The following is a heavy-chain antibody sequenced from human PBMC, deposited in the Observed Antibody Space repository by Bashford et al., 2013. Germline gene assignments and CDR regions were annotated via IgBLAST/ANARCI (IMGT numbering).Heavy chain of an antibody. V-gene: IGHV3-23*01. CDR2: ISGSGGST. Sequence: VRQAPGKGLEWVSAISGSGGSTYYADSVKGRFTISRDNSKNTLYLQMNSLRAEDTAVYYCEGSLYYGSGRKGVNWFDPGAREPWSPSPQ. CDR3: EGSLYYGSGRKGVNWFDP. J-gene: IGHJ5*02. D-gene: IGHD3-10*01.